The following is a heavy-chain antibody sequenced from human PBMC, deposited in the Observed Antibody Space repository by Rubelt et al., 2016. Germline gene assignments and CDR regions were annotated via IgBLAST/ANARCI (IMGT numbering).Heavy chain of an antibody. CDR3: ANYRQSGIGRDI. J-gene: IGHJ6*02. D-gene: IGHD3-16*02. Sequence: VRQAPGKGLEWVSVISGSGGNTDYADFVRGRFTISRDNSKKTLYLQMNSLRVEDTAEYYCANYRQSGIGRDIWGQGTTVTVAS. CDR2: ISGSGGNT. V-gene: IGHV3-23*01.